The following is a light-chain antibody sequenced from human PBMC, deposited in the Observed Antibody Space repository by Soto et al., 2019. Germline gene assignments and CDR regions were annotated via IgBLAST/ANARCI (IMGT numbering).Light chain of an antibody. J-gene: IGKJ2*01. CDR2: DAS. Sequence: DIQMTQSPSTLSASVGDRVTITCRASQSISSWLAWYQQKPGQAPKFLIYDASSLERGVPSRFSGSGPGTEFTLTLISLLPDDFATYYCQYYTSYSPYPFGHGNKLEIK. CDR1: QSISSW. CDR3: QYYTSYSPYP. V-gene: IGKV1-5*01.